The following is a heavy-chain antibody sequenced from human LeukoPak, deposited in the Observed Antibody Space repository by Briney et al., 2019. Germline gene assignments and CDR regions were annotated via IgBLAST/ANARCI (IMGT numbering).Heavy chain of an antibody. J-gene: IGHJ6*02. Sequence: SETLSLTCTVSGASISSFYWTWIRQPPGKGLEWIGYIDYSGSTNYNTALQSRVTISAETSKNQVSLKLSSVTAADTAVYYCASTVTDYYGMDVWGQGTTVTVSS. CDR1: GASISSFY. CDR2: IDYSGST. D-gene: IGHD4-11*01. V-gene: IGHV4-59*01. CDR3: ASTVTDYYGMDV.